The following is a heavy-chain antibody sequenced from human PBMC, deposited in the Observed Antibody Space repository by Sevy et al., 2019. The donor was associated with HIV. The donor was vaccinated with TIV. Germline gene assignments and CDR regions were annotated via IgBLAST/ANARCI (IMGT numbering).Heavy chain of an antibody. CDR1: GFTFGDYA. D-gene: IGHD6-13*01. J-gene: IGHJ3*02. Sequence: GGSLRLSCTASGFTFGDYAMSWFRQAPGKGLEWVGFIRSKAYGGTTEYAASVKGRFTISRDDSKSIAYLQMNSLKTEDTAVYYCTRDYSSSWFPTPTRNLNAFDIWGQGTMVTVSS. CDR3: TRDYSSSWFPTPTRNLNAFDI. CDR2: IRSKAYGGTT. V-gene: IGHV3-49*03.